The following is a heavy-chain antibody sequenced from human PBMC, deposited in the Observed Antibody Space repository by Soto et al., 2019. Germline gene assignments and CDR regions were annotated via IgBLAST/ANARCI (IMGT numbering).Heavy chain of an antibody. J-gene: IGHJ1*01. D-gene: IGHD6-19*01. Sequence: PGGSLRLSCAASGFTFSSYWMHWVRQAPGKGLVWVSRINSDGSSTSYADSVKGRFTISRDNAKNTLYLQMNSLRAEDTAVYYCARDQDSSGWAEYFQLWGQGTLVTVSS. CDR2: INSDGSST. V-gene: IGHV3-74*01. CDR1: GFTFSSYW. CDR3: ARDQDSSGWAEYFQL.